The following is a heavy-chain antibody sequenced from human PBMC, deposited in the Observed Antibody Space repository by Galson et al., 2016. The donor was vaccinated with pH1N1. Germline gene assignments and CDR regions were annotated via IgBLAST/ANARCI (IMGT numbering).Heavy chain of an antibody. D-gene: IGHD3-16*01. V-gene: IGHV3-23*01. Sequence: SLRLSCAASGFTFSSYGMSWVRQAPGKGLEWVSAITGRGDTTYYADSAKGRFTISRDNSKNTMYLQMNSLRGADKAGYYCVKEVGGDYWGQGTLITVSS. CDR2: ITGRGDTT. J-gene: IGHJ4*02. CDR3: VKEVGGDY. CDR1: GFTFSSYG.